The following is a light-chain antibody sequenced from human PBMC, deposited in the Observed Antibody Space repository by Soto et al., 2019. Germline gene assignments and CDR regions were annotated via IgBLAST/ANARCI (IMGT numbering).Light chain of an antibody. CDR2: HAS. Sequence: DIQMTQSPSTLPASVGARVTITCRASQSISKWLAWYQQKPGTAPKVLIYHASNLQSGVPSRFSGSGSGTDFPLTISCLQSEDFATYYCQQYYSYPFFGPGTKVDI. V-gene: IGKV1-5*01. J-gene: IGKJ3*01. CDR3: QQYYSYPF. CDR1: QSISKW.